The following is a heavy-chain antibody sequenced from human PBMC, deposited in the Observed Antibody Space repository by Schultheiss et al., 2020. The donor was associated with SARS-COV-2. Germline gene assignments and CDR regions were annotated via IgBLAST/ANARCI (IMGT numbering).Heavy chain of an antibody. CDR3: ARDRGPIDFWSGRHGGMDV. D-gene: IGHD3-3*01. CDR2: ISGSGGSTI. J-gene: IGHJ6*02. Sequence: GGSLRLSCAASGFTFSSYAMSWVRQAPGKELEWVSAISGSGGSTIHYADSVKGRFTISRVNAKNSLYLQMNSLRAEDTAVYYCARDRGPIDFWSGRHGGMDVWGQGTTVTVSS. V-gene: IGHV3-23*01. CDR1: GFTFSSYA.